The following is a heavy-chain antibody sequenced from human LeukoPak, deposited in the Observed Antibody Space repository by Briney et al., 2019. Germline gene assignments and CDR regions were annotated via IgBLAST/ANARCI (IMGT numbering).Heavy chain of an antibody. J-gene: IGHJ4*02. V-gene: IGHV3-53*01. D-gene: IGHD4/OR15-4a*01. CDR1: GFTVSSNS. CDR3: ARRAGAYSHPYDY. Sequence: GGSLRLSCTVAGFTVSSNSMSWVRQAAGKGLEWVSFIYSDNTHYSDSVKGRFTISRDNSKNTLYLQMNSLRAEDTAVYYCARRAGAYSHPYDYWGQGTLVTVSS. CDR2: IYSDNT.